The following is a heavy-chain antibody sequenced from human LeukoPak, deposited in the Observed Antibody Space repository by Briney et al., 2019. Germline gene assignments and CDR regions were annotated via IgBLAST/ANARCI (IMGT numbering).Heavy chain of an antibody. V-gene: IGHV3-23*01. CDR1: GFTFSSYG. D-gene: IGHD2-15*01. Sequence: GGSLRLSCAASGFTFSSYGMSWVRQAPGKGLGWVSSISGSGGRTYYADSVKGRFSISRDNSKNTVYLQMNSLKAEDTAVYYCAKGPRDGSITIWFDSWGQGTLVTVSS. CDR2: ISGSGGRT. CDR3: AKGPRDGSITIWFDS. J-gene: IGHJ5*01.